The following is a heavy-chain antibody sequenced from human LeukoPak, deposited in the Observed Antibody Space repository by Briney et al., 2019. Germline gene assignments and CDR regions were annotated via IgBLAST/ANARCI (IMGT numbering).Heavy chain of an antibody. CDR3: ATRRNYDYVWGSYRYSSYWFDP. CDR1: GYTLTELS. D-gene: IGHD3-16*02. V-gene: IGHV1-24*01. CDR2: FDPEDGET. J-gene: IGHJ5*02. Sequence: GASVKVSCKVSGYTLTELSMHWVRQAPGKGLEWMGGFDPEDGETIYAQKFQGRVTMTEDTSTDTAYMELSSLRSEDTAVYYCATRRNYDYVWGSYRYSSYWFDPWGQGTLVTVSS.